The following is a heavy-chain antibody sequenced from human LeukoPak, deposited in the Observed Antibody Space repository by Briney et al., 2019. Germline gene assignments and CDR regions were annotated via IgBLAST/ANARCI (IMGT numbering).Heavy chain of an antibody. D-gene: IGHD3-22*01. CDR1: GYTFTSYD. J-gene: IGHJ4*02. CDR2: MNPNSGNT. Sequence: ASVKVSCKASGYTFTSYDINWVRQATGQGLEWMGWMNPNSGNTGYAQKFQGRVTMTRNTSISTAYMELSSLRAEDTAVYYCARESESYDSSGSTFGYWGQGTLVTVSS. V-gene: IGHV1-8*01. CDR3: ARESESYDSSGSTFGY.